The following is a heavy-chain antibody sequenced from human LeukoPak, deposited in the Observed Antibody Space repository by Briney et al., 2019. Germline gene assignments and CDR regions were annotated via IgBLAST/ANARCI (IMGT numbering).Heavy chain of an antibody. Sequence: GGSLRLSCAASGFAFSSYAMHWVRHGPGKGLEWVALVSYDGGSKYYADSVKGRITISRDNSKNTLHLQMNSLRTEDTAVYYCARVKGGIAAAGNYFDYWGQGTLVTVSS. D-gene: IGHD6-13*01. J-gene: IGHJ4*02. CDR2: VSYDGGSK. CDR1: GFAFSSYA. V-gene: IGHV3-30-3*01. CDR3: ARVKGGIAAAGNYFDY.